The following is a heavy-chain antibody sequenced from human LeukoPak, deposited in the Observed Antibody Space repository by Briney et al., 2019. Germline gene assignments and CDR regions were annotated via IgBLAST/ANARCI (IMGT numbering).Heavy chain of an antibody. CDR2: IYPGDSDT. Sequence: AGESLKISCKGSGFIFPSYWIAWVRQMPGKGLEWMGIIYPGDSDTRYSPSFQGQVTISVDKSISTAYLQWSSLKASDTAMYYCARDCGGDCYSAEDAFDIWGQGTMVTVSS. CDR3: ARDCGGDCYSAEDAFDI. CDR1: GFIFPSYW. V-gene: IGHV5-51*01. J-gene: IGHJ3*02. D-gene: IGHD2-21*02.